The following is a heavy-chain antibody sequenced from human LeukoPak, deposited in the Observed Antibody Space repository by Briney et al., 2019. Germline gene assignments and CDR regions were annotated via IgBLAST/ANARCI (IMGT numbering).Heavy chain of an antibody. CDR3: ARGASTVTGYFDY. V-gene: IGHV4-4*02. Sequence: SGTLSLTCAVSGASISSYNCWGWVRQSPGKVLEWIGEIYRSGITNYNPSLKSRVTISVDKSKNQFSLKLNSVTAADTAVYYCARGASTVTGYFDYWGPGTLVTVSS. CDR1: GASISSYNC. J-gene: IGHJ4*02. D-gene: IGHD4-17*01. CDR2: IYRSGIT.